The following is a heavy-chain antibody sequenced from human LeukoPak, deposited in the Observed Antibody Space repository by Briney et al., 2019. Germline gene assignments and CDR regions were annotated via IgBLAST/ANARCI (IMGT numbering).Heavy chain of an antibody. CDR2: IYTSGST. V-gene: IGHV4-4*09. CDR3: ASHVIWFGVFDY. Sequence: PSETLPLTCTVSGGSISSYYWSWIRQPPGKGLEWIGYIYTSGSTNYNPSLKSRVTISVDTSKNQFSLKLSSVTAADTAVYYCASHVIWFGVFDYWGQGTLVTVSS. D-gene: IGHD3-10*01. CDR1: GGSISSYY. J-gene: IGHJ4*02.